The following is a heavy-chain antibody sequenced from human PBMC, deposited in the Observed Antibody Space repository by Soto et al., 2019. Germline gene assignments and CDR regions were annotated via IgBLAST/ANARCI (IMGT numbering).Heavy chain of an antibody. V-gene: IGHV3-23*01. D-gene: IGHD3-16*01. CDR2: INNVGYI. CDR1: GFTFSNYA. CDR3: AKRGDGSHRYNYGMDV. Sequence: EMQLLESGGGLVQPGGSLRLSCTASGFTFSNYAMTWVRQAPGKGLNWVSTINNVGYIYDADSVKGRFTISRDDARNTLYLQMNSLRVEDTAVYYCAKRGDGSHRYNYGMDVWGQGTTVIASS. J-gene: IGHJ6*02.